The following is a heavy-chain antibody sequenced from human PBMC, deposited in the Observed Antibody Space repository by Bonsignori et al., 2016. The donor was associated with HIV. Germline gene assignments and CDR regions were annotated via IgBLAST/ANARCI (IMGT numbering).Heavy chain of an antibody. CDR1: GFTFNSYS. V-gene: IGHV3-48*02. J-gene: IGHJ6*03. CDR2: ISSTSNTI. D-gene: IGHD3-9*01. CDR3: ARGEYFDWLLSSTYYSYYYMDV. Sequence: GESLKISCAASGFTFNSYSMNWVRQAPGKGLEWLSYISSTSNTIVYADSVKGRFTISRDNAKNSLYLQMNSLRDEDSAMYYCARGEYFDWLLSSTYYSYYYMDVWGKGTTVTVSS.